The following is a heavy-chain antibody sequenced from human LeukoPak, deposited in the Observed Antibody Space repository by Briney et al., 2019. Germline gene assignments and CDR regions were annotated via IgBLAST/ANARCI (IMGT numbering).Heavy chain of an antibody. CDR1: GGSISSYY. D-gene: IGHD2-15*01. CDR2: IYYSGSS. J-gene: IGHJ1*01. CDR3: ARFGRAYSEVQH. V-gene: IGHV4-59*01. Sequence: PSETLSLTCSVPGGSISSYYWSWIRQPPGKGLEWIGYIYYSGSSNYNPSLKSRVTISVDTSKNQFFLKLRSVTAADTAMYYCARFGRAYSEVQHWGQGTLVTVSS.